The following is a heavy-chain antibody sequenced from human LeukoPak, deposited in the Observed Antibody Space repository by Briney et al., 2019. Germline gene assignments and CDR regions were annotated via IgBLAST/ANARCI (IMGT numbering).Heavy chain of an antibody. D-gene: IGHD3-9*01. CDR2: ISSSGSTI. CDR1: GFTFSSYE. J-gene: IGHJ4*02. V-gene: IGHV3-48*03. Sequence: GGSLRLSCAASGFTFSSYEMNRVRQAPGKGLEGVSYISSSGSTIYYADSVKGRFTISRDNAKNSLYLQMNSLRAEDTAVYYCARGGILGGFDYWGQGTLVTVSS. CDR3: ARGGILGGFDY.